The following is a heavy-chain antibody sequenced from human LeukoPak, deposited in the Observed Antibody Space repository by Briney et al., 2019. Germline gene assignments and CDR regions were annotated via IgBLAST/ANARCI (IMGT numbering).Heavy chain of an antibody. Sequence: SETLSLTCAVSGYSISSGYYWGWIRQPPGKGLEWIGSIYHSGSTYYNPSLKSRVTISVDTSKNQFSLKLSSVTAADTAVYYCARARRFLEWFSPLAFDIWGQGTMVTVSS. D-gene: IGHD3-3*01. CDR2: IYHSGST. J-gene: IGHJ3*02. CDR3: ARARRFLEWFSPLAFDI. V-gene: IGHV4-38-2*01. CDR1: GYSISSGYY.